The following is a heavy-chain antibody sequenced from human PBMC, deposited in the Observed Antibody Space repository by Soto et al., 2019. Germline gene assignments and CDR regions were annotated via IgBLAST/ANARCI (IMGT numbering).Heavy chain of an antibody. V-gene: IGHV1-2*02. CDR1: GYTFTGYY. Sequence: ASVKVSCKASGYTFTGYYMHWLRQAPGQGLEWMGWINPNSGGTNYAQKFQGRVTMTRDTSISTAYMELSRLRSDDTAVYYCAREPGYCGSTSCYRYGMDVWGQGTTVTVSS. D-gene: IGHD2-2*01. J-gene: IGHJ6*02. CDR3: AREPGYCGSTSCYRYGMDV. CDR2: INPNSGGT.